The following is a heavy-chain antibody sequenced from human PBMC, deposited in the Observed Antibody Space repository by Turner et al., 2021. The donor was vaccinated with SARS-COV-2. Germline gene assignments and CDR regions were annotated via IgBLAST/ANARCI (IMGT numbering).Heavy chain of an antibody. J-gene: IGHJ4*02. D-gene: IGHD3-22*01. CDR3: TTGKTYYYVSSAYYYSVDY. V-gene: IGHV3-15*01. Sequence: VQLVESGGGLVKPGGSLRLSCPASGFTFSNAWMSWVRQAPGKGLEWVGRINRKTDGGTADYAAPVKGRFTISRDDSKNTLYLQMNSLKTEDTAVYYCTTGKTYYYVSSAYYYSVDYWGQGTLVTVSS. CDR1: GFTFSNAW. CDR2: INRKTDGGTA.